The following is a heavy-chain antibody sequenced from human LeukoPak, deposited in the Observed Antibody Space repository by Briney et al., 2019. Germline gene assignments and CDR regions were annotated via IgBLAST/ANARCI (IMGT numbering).Heavy chain of an antibody. Sequence: ASVKVSCTASGYTFTGYYMHWVRQAPGQGLEWMGWINPNSGGTNYAQKFQGRVTMTRDTSISTAYMELSRLRSDDTAVYYCARELVGATAGFDYWGQGTLVTVSS. V-gene: IGHV1-2*02. CDR2: INPNSGGT. CDR3: ARELVGATAGFDY. CDR1: GYTFTGYY. D-gene: IGHD1-26*01. J-gene: IGHJ4*02.